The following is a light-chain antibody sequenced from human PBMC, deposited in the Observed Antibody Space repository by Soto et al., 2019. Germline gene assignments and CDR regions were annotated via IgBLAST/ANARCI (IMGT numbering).Light chain of an antibody. CDR2: SAS. V-gene: IGKV3-20*01. CDR3: QQHDTSPGT. CDR1: QNLSHNR. J-gene: IGKJ1*01. Sequence: EIVLTQSPGNLSLSPGQRATLSCRASQNLSHNRLAWYQQRPGQAPRLLIYSASSRTGGTPDRFSGSGTGTDFTLTISGLEPEDFGVYYCQQHDTSPGTFGQGTKVEIK.